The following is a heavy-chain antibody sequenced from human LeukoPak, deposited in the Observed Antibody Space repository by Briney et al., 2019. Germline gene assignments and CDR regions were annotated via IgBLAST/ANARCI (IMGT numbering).Heavy chain of an antibody. CDR3: AGIYGDYSDFDY. CDR2: FTRIGTI. D-gene: IGHD4-17*01. Sequence: SETLSLTCAVYGGSFSDYFWSWIRQPPAKGLEWIGEFTRIGTINYNPSLKSRITISVDTSKNQFSLKLSSVTAADTAVYYCAGIYGDYSDFDYWGQGTLVTVSS. J-gene: IGHJ4*02. V-gene: IGHV4-34*01. CDR1: GGSFSDYF.